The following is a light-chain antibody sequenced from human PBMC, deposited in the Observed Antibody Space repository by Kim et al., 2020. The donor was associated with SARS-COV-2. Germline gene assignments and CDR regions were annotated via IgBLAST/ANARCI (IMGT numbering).Light chain of an antibody. J-gene: IGKJ4*01. V-gene: IGKV3-15*01. CDR3: QQYYNWPLN. CDR2: GAS. Sequence: PGERATLTCRASQNVNTYLAWYQHRPSQDPRRRIYGASTRAAGVPGRISGSASGTDFTLTISSLQSEDLAVYYCQQYYNWPLNFGGGTKVDIK. CDR1: QNVNTY.